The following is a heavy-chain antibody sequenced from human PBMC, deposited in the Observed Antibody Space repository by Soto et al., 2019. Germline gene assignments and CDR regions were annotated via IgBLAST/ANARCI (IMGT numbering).Heavy chain of an antibody. CDR2: ISYDGSDK. Sequence: QVQVVESGGGVVQPGRSLRLSCAASGFTFSPYAMHWVRQAPGKGLEWVAVISYDGSDKYNADSVKGRFTVSRDNSKNTLYLQVNSLRTEDTAVYYCARGGTEAYCSSTTCHYGLDVWGLGTTVTVCS. J-gene: IGHJ6*02. CDR3: ARGGTEAYCSSTTCHYGLDV. V-gene: IGHV3-30-3*01. CDR1: GFTFSPYA. D-gene: IGHD2-2*01.